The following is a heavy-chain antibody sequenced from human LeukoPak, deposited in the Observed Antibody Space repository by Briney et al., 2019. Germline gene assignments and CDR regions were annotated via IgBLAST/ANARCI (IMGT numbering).Heavy chain of an antibody. CDR1: GYSFTSYW. J-gene: IGHJ4*02. D-gene: IGHD6-19*01. V-gene: IGHV5-10-1*01. Sequence: PGESLKISYKGSGYSFTSYWISWVRQMPGKGLEWMGRIDPSDSYTNYSPSFQGHVTISADKSISTAYLQWSSLKASDTAMYYCARHPGIAVAGDVTYFDYWGQGTLVTVSS. CDR2: IDPSDSYT. CDR3: ARHPGIAVAGDVTYFDY.